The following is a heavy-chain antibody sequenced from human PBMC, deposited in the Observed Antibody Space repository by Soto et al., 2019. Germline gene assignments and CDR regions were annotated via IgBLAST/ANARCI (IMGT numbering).Heavy chain of an antibody. V-gene: IGHV3-48*01. Sequence: GGSLRLSCAASGFTFSTYSMNWVRQAPGKGLEWVSYISGSTSTIYYAVSVKSRITINPDTSKNQFSLQLNSVTPEDTAVYYCAREHIVVVPAARGHYGMDVWGQGTTVTVSS. CDR2: ISGSTSTI. J-gene: IGHJ6*02. CDR1: GFTFSTYS. D-gene: IGHD2-2*01. CDR3: AREHIVVVPAARGHYGMDV.